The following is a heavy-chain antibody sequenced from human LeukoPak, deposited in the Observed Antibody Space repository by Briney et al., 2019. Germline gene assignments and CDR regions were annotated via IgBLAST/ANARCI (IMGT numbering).Heavy chain of an antibody. V-gene: IGHV4-59*01. J-gene: IGHJ4*02. Sequence: SSETLSLTCTVSGGSISSYYWSWIRQPPGKGLEWIGYIYYSGSTNYNPSLKSRVTISVDTSKNPFSLKLSSVTAADTAVYYCARGLGYDFWSGYYTGPFDYWGQGTLVTVSS. CDR2: IYYSGST. CDR1: GGSISSYY. CDR3: ARGLGYDFWSGYYTGPFDY. D-gene: IGHD3-3*01.